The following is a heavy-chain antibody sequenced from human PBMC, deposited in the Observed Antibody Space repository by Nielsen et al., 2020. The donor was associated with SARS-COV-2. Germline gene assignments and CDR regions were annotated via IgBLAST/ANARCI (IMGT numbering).Heavy chain of an antibody. J-gene: IGHJ4*02. CDR1: GGSVSSGSYY. D-gene: IGHD3-10*01. Sequence: SETLSLTCTVSGGSVSSGSYYWGWIRQPPGKGLECIGYIYYSGSTNYNPSLKSRVTISVDTSKNQFSLKLSSVTAADTAVYYCAREGLSGSNDYWGQGTLVTVSS. CDR3: AREGLSGSNDY. CDR2: IYYSGST. V-gene: IGHV4-61*01.